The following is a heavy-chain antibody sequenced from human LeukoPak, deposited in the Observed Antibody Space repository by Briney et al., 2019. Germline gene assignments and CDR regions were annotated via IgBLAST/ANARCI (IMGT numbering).Heavy chain of an antibody. CDR1: GDSITSYY. CDR2: IYYTGST. CDR3: ARDRNYYGSGPRGMDV. V-gene: IGHV4-59*01. J-gene: IGHJ6*02. D-gene: IGHD3-10*01. Sequence: SETLSLTCTVSGDSITSYYWSWIRQPPGKGLEWIGYIYYTGSTNYNPSLKSRVTISLDTSKNQFSLKLSSVTAADTAVYYCARDRNYYGSGPRGMDVWGQGTTVTVSS.